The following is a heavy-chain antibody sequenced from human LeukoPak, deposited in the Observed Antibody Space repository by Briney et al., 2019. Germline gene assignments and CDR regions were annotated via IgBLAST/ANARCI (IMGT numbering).Heavy chain of an antibody. Sequence: GGSLRLSCAASGFTFSSYAMSWVRQAPGKGLEWVSAISGSGGSTYYADSVKGPFTISRDNSKNTLYLQMNSLRAEDTAVYYCAKDHPRIAVADDAFDIWGQGTMATVSS. J-gene: IGHJ3*02. D-gene: IGHD6-19*01. CDR1: GFTFSSYA. V-gene: IGHV3-23*01. CDR2: ISGSGGST. CDR3: AKDHPRIAVADDAFDI.